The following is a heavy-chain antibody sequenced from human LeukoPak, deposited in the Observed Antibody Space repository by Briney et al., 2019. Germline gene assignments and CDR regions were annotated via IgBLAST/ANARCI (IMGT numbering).Heavy chain of an antibody. V-gene: IGHV1-18*01. CDR3: ARDRVPNYYDSSGYPLDY. J-gene: IGHJ4*02. D-gene: IGHD3-22*01. CDR2: ISAYNGNT. CDR1: GYTFTSYG. Sequence: ASVKVSCKASGYTFTSYGISWVRQAPGQGLEWMGWISAYNGNTNYAQKLQGRVTMTTDTPTSTAYMELRSLRSDDTAVYYCARDRVPNYYDSSGYPLDYWGQGTLVTVSS.